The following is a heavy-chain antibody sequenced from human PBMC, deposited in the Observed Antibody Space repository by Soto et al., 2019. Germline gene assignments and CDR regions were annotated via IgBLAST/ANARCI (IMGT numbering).Heavy chain of an antibody. CDR1: GYKFINYW. CDR3: ARLGVYNSRELDP. V-gene: IGHV5-51*01. D-gene: IGHD1-20*01. CDR2: IYPGDSDI. J-gene: IGHJ5*02. Sequence: PGESLKISCKGSGYKFINYWIAWVRQKPGKGLEWMGIIYPGDSDIRYSPSFQGQVTISADKSISTAYLQWSSLKASDTAIYYCARLGVYNSRELDPWGQGTLVTVSS.